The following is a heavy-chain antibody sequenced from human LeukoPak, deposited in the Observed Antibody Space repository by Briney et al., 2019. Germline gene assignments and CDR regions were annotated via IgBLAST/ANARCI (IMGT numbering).Heavy chain of an antibody. CDR3: AKASSGYDSHYYYGMDV. CDR2: FTSRSRNI. J-gene: IGHJ6*02. Sequence: GGSLRLSCAASGFTFSSYSMTWVRQAPGKGLEWLSSFTSRSRNIYYADSVKGRFTISRDNAKNLLYLQMNSLRAEDTALYYCAKASSGYDSHYYYGMDVWGPGTAVTVSS. CDR1: GFTFSSYS. V-gene: IGHV3-21*06. D-gene: IGHD5-12*01.